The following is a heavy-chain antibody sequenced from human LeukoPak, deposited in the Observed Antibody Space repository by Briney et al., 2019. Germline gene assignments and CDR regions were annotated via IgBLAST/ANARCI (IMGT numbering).Heavy chain of an antibody. J-gene: IGHJ4*02. CDR2: ISSSGSTI. D-gene: IGHD7-27*01. CDR3: ARVWAWGSGNYFDN. CDR1: GFTFSSYE. V-gene: IGHV3-48*03. Sequence: GGSLRLSCAASGFTFSSYEMNWVRQAPGKGLEWASYISSSGSTIYYADSVKGRFTISRDNAKNSLYLQMNSLRVEDTALYYCARVWAWGSGNYFDNWGQGTLVTVSS.